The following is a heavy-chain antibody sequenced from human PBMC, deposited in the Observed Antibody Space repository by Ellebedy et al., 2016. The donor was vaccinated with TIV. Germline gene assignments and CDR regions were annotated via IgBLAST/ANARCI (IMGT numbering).Heavy chain of an antibody. Sequence: GESLKISXQGSGYRFSTYWIGWVRQVPGEGLEWMGIIFLRDSTTKYSPSFQGQVTISADTSINTAYLQWDSLTTSDTATYYCAGARNGDYSFDSWGQGTLVAVST. CDR3: AGARNGDYSFDS. D-gene: IGHD2-21*02. CDR1: GYRFSTYW. V-gene: IGHV5-51*01. J-gene: IGHJ4*02. CDR2: IFLRDSTT.